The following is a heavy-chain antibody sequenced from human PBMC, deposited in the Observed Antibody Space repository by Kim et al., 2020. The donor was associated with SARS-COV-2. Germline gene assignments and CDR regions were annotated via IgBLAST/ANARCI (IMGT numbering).Heavy chain of an antibody. Sequence: GESLKISCKGSGYSFTNYWIGWVRQMPGKGLEWMGNIYPGDSDTRYSPSFQGQVTISADKSISTAYLQWNSLKASDTAMYYCARQDAGYYDSSGYPPFDYWGQGTLVTVSS. V-gene: IGHV5-51*01. D-gene: IGHD3-22*01. CDR1: GYSFTNYW. CDR3: ARQDAGYYDSSGYPPFDY. J-gene: IGHJ4*02. CDR2: IYPGDSDT.